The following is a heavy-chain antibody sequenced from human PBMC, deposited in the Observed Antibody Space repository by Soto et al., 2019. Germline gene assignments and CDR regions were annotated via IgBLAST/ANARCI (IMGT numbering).Heavy chain of an antibody. J-gene: IGHJ4*02. D-gene: IGHD1-7*01. CDR1: GFTFSSYD. CDR3: VRRVSGNYDY. Sequence: GGSLRLSCVASGFTFSSYDMHWVRQAPGKGLEYVSSISSNGGTTYYGNSVKGRFTISRDNSKNTLYLQMGSLRAEDMAVYYCVRRVSGNYDYWGQGTLVTVPQ. V-gene: IGHV3-64*01. CDR2: ISSNGGTT.